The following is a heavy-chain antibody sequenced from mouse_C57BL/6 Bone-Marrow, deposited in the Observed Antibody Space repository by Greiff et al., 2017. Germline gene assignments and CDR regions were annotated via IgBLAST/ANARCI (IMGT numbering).Heavy chain of an antibody. CDR2: ISSGGSYT. V-gene: IGHV5-6*02. Sequence: EVMLVESGGDLVKPGGSLKLSCAASGFTFSSYGMSWVRQTPDKRLEWVATISSGGSYTYYPDSVKGRFTITRDTAKNTLYMQMSSLKSEDTAMYYCSRPGYYGSSLDYWGQGTTLTVSS. CDR1: GFTFSSYG. J-gene: IGHJ2*01. CDR3: SRPGYYGSSLDY. D-gene: IGHD1-1*01.